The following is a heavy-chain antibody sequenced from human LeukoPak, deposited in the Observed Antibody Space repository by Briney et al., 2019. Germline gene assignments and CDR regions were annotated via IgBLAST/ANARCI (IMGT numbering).Heavy chain of an antibody. CDR3: ARDLNVVAASAGGY. V-gene: IGHV1-3*01. J-gene: IGHJ4*02. D-gene: IGHD2-15*01. CDR1: GYTFTSYA. CDR2: INAGNGNT. Sequence: GASVKVSCKASGYTFTSYAMHWVRQAPGQRLEWMGRINAGNGNTKYSQKFQGRVTITRDTSASTAYMELSSLRSEDTAVYYCARDLNVVAASAGGYWGQGTLVTVSS.